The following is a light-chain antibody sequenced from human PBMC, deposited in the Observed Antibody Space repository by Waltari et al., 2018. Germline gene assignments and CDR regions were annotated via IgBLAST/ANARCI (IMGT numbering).Light chain of an antibody. CDR2: DTS. V-gene: IGKV3-11*01. Sequence: EIVLTQSPGPLSLSPGERATLSCRASQSASNFLAWYQHKPGQAPRILIYDTSNRATGVPARFSGSGSGTDFTLTINSLEPDDFAVYFCQQRNNWPITFGQGTRLEIK. J-gene: IGKJ5*01. CDR1: QSASNF. CDR3: QQRNNWPIT.